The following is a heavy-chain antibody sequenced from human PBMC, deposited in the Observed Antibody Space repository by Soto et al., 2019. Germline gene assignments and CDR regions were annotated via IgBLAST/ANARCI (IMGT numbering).Heavy chain of an antibody. V-gene: IGHV4-31*03. D-gene: IGHD4-17*01. CDR2: IYYTGST. Sequence: SETLSLTCIVSGGSISGDGYYWNWIRQYPGKGLEWIGFIYYTGSTYYNPSLRSRITMSVDTSKSQFSLKVNSVTAADTAVYYCARTLTTVTSYNYFGLDVWGQGTTVTVSS. CDR1: GGSISGDGYY. J-gene: IGHJ6*02. CDR3: ARTLTTVTSYNYFGLDV.